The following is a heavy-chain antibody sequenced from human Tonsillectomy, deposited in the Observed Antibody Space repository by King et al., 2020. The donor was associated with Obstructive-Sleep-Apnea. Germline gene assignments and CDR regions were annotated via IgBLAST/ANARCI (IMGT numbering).Heavy chain of an antibody. D-gene: IGHD6-13*01. CDR1: GGSFSDYY. V-gene: IGHV4-34*01. CDR3: ARGSGAADVNWFDP. J-gene: IGHJ5*02. CDR2: INHSGST. Sequence: VQLQQWGAGLLKPSETLSLTCVVYGGSFSDYYWSWIRQPPGKGLEWIGEINHSGSTNYNPSLKSRITISVDMSKNQFSLKLTSVTAADTAVYYCARGSGAADVNWFDPWGQGALVTVSS.